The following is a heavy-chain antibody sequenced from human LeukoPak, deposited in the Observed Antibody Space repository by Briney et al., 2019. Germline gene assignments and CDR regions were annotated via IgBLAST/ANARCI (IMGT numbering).Heavy chain of an antibody. D-gene: IGHD6-19*01. V-gene: IGHV3-21*01. CDR2: ISSSSSHI. CDR3: ARGGSPGSSGWDWYFDL. Sequence: PGGSLRLSCAASGFTFSSYSMNWVRQAPGKGLEWVSSISSSSSHIYYADSVKGRFTISRDNAKNSLYLQMNSLRAEDTAVYYCARGGSPGSSGWDWYFDLWGRGTLVTVSS. CDR1: GFTFSSYS. J-gene: IGHJ2*01.